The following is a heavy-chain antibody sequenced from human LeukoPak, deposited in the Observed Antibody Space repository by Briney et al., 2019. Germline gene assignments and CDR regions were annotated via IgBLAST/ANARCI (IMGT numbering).Heavy chain of an antibody. CDR1: GSTFSTYW. CDR3: ARVSSYGSGSYYNPWIDY. J-gene: IGHJ4*02. Sequence: SGGSLRLSCAASGSTFSTYWMSWVRQAPGKGLEWVANIKQDGNEKYYVDSVKGRFTISRDNAKNSLYLQMNSLRAEDTAVYYCARVSSYGSGSYYNPWIDYWGQGTLVTVSS. CDR2: IKQDGNEK. V-gene: IGHV3-7*01. D-gene: IGHD3-10*01.